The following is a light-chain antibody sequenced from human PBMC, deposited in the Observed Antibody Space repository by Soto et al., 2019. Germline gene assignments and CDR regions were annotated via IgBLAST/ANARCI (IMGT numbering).Light chain of an antibody. CDR3: QHYNNWPFT. CDR2: GAF. Sequence: EIVMTQSPATLSVSPGERATLSCRASQSVSNYLAWYQQKPCQAPRLLIYGAFTRATGIPDRFSGSGSGTDFTLTINSLQAEDFASYYCQHYNNWPFTFGPGTKVDIK. V-gene: IGKV3-15*01. J-gene: IGKJ3*01. CDR1: QSVSNY.